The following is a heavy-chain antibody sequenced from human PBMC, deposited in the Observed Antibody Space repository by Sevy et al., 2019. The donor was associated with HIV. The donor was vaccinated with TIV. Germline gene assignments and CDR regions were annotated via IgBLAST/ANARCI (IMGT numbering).Heavy chain of an antibody. CDR1: GFTFNGYA. CDR2: ISGNSANI. D-gene: IGHD6-19*01. V-gene: IGHV3-9*01. J-gene: IGHJ4*02. CDR3: AKAVNRPYSSGWYDY. Sequence: GGSLRLSCAASGFTFNGYAMHWVRQAPGKGLEWVSGISGNSANIDYADSVKGRFTISRDNAKNSLYLQMNSLRAEDTALYYCAKAVNRPYSSGWYDYWGQGTLVTVSS.